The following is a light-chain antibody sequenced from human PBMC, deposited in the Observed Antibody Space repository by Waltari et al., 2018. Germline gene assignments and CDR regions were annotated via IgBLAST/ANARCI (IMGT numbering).Light chain of an antibody. Sequence: SASIGDRVTITCRASQTINSYVNWYQQRGGKAPKSLIYAASRLQPGVSSRFSGSGFGTQFTLTITSVQAEDFATYYCQQTFTTPYTFGPGTILDIK. J-gene: IGKJ2*01. CDR1: QTINSY. CDR2: AAS. V-gene: IGKV1-39*01. CDR3: QQTFTTPYT.